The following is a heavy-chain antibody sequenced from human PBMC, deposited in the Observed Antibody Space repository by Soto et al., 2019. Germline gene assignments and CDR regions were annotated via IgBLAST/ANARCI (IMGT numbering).Heavy chain of an antibody. CDR2: INSDGSST. CDR3: VRTSLVVAAATREDY. D-gene: IGHD2-15*01. Sequence: EVQLVESGGGLVQPGGSLRLSCAASGLTFSSYWMHRVRQAPGKGLVWVSRINSDGSSTSYADSVKGRFTISRDNAKNTLYLQMNSLRAEDTAVYYCVRTSLVVAAATREDYWGQGTLVTVSS. V-gene: IGHV3-74*01. J-gene: IGHJ4*02. CDR1: GLTFSSYW.